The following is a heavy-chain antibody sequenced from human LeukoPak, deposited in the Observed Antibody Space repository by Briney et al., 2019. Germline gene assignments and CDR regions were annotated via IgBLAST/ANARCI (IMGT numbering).Heavy chain of an antibody. CDR1: GGTFSSYA. Sequence: ASVKVSCKASGGTFSSYAISWVRQAPGQGLEWMGGIIPIFGTANYAQKFQGRVTITADESTSTAYMELSSLRSDDTAVYYCASAPLGYCSSTGCYFIYWGQGTLVTVSS. CDR2: IIPIFGTA. D-gene: IGHD2-2*01. V-gene: IGHV1-69*01. CDR3: ASAPLGYCSSTGCYFIY. J-gene: IGHJ4*02.